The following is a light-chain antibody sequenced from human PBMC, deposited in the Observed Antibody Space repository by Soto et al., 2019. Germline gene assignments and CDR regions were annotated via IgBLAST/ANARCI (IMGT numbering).Light chain of an antibody. Sequence: DIQMTQSPSTLSASVGARVPITCRASQTVNTWLAWYQQKPGKAPKVLIFDASSLKTGVPSRFSGSGSGTEFTLTISNLQPDDFATYYCQQYDSYSFGQGTKVDIK. CDR3: QQYDSYS. V-gene: IGKV1-5*01. CDR2: DAS. CDR1: QTVNTW. J-gene: IGKJ1*01.